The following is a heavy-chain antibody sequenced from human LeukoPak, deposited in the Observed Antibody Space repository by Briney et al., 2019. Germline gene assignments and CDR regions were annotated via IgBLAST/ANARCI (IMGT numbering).Heavy chain of an antibody. CDR2: INHSGST. V-gene: IGHV4-34*01. J-gene: IGHJ3*01. CDR1: GGSFSGYY. D-gene: IGHD1-26*01. CDR3: ARQFLVGSTFHAFDL. Sequence: SETLSLTCAVYGGSFSGYYWSWIRQPPGKGLEWIGEINHSGSTNYNPSLKSRVTISVDTSKNQFSLKLTSVTAADMAVYFCARQFLVGSTFHAFDLWGQGTRVTVSS.